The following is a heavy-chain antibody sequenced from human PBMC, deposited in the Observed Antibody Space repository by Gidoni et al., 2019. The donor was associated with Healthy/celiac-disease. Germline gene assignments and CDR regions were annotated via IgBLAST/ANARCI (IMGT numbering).Heavy chain of an antibody. D-gene: IGHD2-2*01. V-gene: IGHV1-69*01. CDR1: GGTFSSYA. CDR2: IIPIFGTA. J-gene: IGHJ6*02. CDR3: ARATILPSYCSSTSCPGLGYYYYGMDV. Sequence: QVQLVQSGAEVKKPGSSVKVSCKASGGTFSSYAISWVRQAPGQGLEWMGGIIPIFGTANYAQKFQGRVTITADESTSTAYMELSSLRSEDTAVYYCARATILPSYCSSTSCPGLGYYYYGMDVWGQGTTVTVSS.